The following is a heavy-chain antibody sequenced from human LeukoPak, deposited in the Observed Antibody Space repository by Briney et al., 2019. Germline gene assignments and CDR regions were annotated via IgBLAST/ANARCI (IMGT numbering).Heavy chain of an antibody. D-gene: IGHD3-3*01. J-gene: IGHJ4*02. CDR1: GFTFSDYY. CDR3: ARAYYDFWSGYSTYFDY. Sequence: GGSLRLSCAASGFTFSDYYMSWIRQAPGKGPEWVSYISSSGSTIYYADSVKGRFTISRDNAKNSLYLQMNSLRAEDTAVYYCARAYYDFWSGYSTYFDYWGQGTLVTVSS. CDR2: ISSSGSTI. V-gene: IGHV3-11*01.